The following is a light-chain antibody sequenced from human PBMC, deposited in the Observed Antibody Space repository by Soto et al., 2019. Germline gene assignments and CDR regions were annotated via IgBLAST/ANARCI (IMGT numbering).Light chain of an antibody. CDR1: SSNLGSNT. CDR3: EAWDDSLNDRYWV. CDR2: SNN. V-gene: IGLV1-44*01. Sequence: QSVLTQPPSASGTPGQRVTISCSGSSSNLGSNTVNWYQQLPGTAPKLLIYSNNQRPSGVPDRFSGSKSGTSASLAISGLQSEDEADYYCEAWDDSLNDRYWVFGGGTKLTVL. J-gene: IGLJ3*02.